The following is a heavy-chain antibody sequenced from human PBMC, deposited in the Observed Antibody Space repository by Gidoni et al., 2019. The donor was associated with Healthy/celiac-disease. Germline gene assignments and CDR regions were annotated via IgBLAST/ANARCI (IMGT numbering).Heavy chain of an antibody. CDR2: IIPIFGTA. CDR1: GGTFSSSA. CDR3: ARPRNGMDWFDP. J-gene: IGHJ5*02. Sequence: QVQLVQSGAEVKKPGSSVKVSCKASGGTFSSSAISWVRQAPGQGLEWRGGIIPIFGTANYAQKFQGRVTITADESTSTAYMELSSLRSEDTAVYYCARPRNGMDWFDPWGQGTLVTVSS. V-gene: IGHV1-69*01.